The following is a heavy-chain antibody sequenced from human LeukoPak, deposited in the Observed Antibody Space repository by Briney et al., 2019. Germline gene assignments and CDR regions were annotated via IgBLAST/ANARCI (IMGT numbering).Heavy chain of an antibody. CDR3: AREVNRPTDADAFDI. J-gene: IGHJ3*02. CDR2: IHHSGRA. CDR1: GGSIISDNHF. V-gene: IGHV4-31*03. Sequence: PSQTLSLTCTVSGGSIISDNHFWSWIRQHPGKDLKWLGYIHHSGRAFYSPSLESRLTISLDTSKNQFSLKLNSVIGADTAVYYCAREVNRPTDADAFDIWGQGTMVTVSS. D-gene: IGHD1-26*01.